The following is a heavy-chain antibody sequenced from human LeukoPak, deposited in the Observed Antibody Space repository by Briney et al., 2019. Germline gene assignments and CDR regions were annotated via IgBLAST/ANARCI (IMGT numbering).Heavy chain of an antibody. CDR2: ISGSGGST. J-gene: IGHJ6*03. V-gene: IGHV3-23*01. CDR1: GFTFSSYA. CDR3: AAGRYYYYYMDV. D-gene: IGHD3-10*01. Sequence: GGSLRLSCAASGFTFSSYAMSWVRQAPGKGLEWVSAISGSGGSTHYADSVKGRFTISRDNSKNTLYLQMNSLRAEDTAVYYCAAGRYYYYYMDVWGKGTTVTVSS.